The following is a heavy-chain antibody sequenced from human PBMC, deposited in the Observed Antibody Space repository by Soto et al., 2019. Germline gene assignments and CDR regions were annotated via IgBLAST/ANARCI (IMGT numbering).Heavy chain of an antibody. Sequence: PSETLSLTCAVYGGSFSGYYWSWIRQPPGKGLEWIGEINHSGSTNYNPSLKSRVTISVDTSKNQFSLKLSSVTAADTAVYYCARAGGLQPLRGWGQGTMVTVSS. CDR2: INHSGST. CDR1: GGSFSGYY. D-gene: IGHD2-8*02. V-gene: IGHV4-34*01. CDR3: ARAGGLQPLRG. J-gene: IGHJ3*01.